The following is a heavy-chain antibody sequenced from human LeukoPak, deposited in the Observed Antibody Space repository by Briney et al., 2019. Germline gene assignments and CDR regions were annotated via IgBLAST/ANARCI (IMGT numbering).Heavy chain of an antibody. V-gene: IGHV4-31*11. CDR2: IDYSGST. Sequence: PSETLSLTCAVYGGSFSGFYWSWIRQHPGKGLAWIGYIDYSGSTYYNPSLKSRVTISADTSKSQFSLKLSSVTAADTAVYYCARERRVEVAARKTVAFEMWGQGTMVTVSS. CDR1: GGSFSGFY. J-gene: IGHJ3*02. D-gene: IGHD6-19*01. CDR3: ARERRVEVAARKTVAFEM.